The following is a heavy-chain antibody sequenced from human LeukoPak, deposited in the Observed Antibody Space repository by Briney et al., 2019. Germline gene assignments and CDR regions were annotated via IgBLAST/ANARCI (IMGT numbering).Heavy chain of an antibody. CDR3: AREDFRDLYDSGGYYRPADC. CDR1: GGSINSEDFY. V-gene: IGHV4-61*09. J-gene: IGHJ4*02. D-gene: IGHD3-22*01. CDR2: ILTSGMI. Sequence: SQTLSLTCNVSGGSINSEDFYWSWIRQPAGKGLEWIGHILTSGMINYNPSLKSRVTISADTSKNQFFLRLSSVTAADTALYYCAREDFRDLYDSGGYYRPADCWGQGTLVTVSS.